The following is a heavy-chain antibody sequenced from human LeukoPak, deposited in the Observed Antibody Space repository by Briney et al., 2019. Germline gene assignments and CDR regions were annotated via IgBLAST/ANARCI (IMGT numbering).Heavy chain of an antibody. CDR3: ARRYYYDSRIDP. V-gene: IGHV4-30-4*01. D-gene: IGHD3-22*01. J-gene: IGHJ5*02. CDR1: GGSISSGDYY. CDR2: MYYSGST. Sequence: SQTLSLTCTVSGGSISSGDYYWSWIRQPPGKGLEGISYMYYSGSTYYNPSLKSRVTMSANTSKNQLSLKLSSVTAADTAVYYCARRYYYDSRIDPWGQGILVTVSS.